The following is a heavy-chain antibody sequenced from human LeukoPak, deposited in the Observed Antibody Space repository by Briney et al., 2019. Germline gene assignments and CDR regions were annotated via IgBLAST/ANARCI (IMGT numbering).Heavy chain of an antibody. Sequence: PGGSLRLSCAASGFTFSSYAMHWVRQAPGKGLEWVAVKSYDGSNKYYADSVKGRFTISRDNSKNTLYLQMNSLRAEDTAVYYCARALKTGSSGWPFDYWGQGTLVTVSS. J-gene: IGHJ4*02. CDR1: GFTFSSYA. CDR3: ARALKTGSSGWPFDY. D-gene: IGHD6-19*01. V-gene: IGHV3-30*04. CDR2: KSYDGSNK.